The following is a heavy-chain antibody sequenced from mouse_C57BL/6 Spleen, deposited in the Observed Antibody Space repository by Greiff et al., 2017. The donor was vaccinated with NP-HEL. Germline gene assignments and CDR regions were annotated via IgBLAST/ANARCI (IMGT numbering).Heavy chain of an antibody. Sequence: DVHLVESGGGLVQPGGSLSLSCAASGFTFTDYYMSWVRQPPGKALEWLGFIRNKANGYTTEYSASVKGRFTISRDNSQSILYLQMNALRAEDSATYFFARLAITTGVVRGYFDYWGQGTTLTVSS. CDR3: ARLAITTGVVRGYFDY. CDR1: GFTFTDYY. V-gene: IGHV7-3*01. D-gene: IGHD1-1*01. CDR2: IRNKANGYTT. J-gene: IGHJ2*01.